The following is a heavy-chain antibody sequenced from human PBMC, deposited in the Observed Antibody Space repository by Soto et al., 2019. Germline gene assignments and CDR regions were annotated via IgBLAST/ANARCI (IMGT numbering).Heavy chain of an antibody. V-gene: IGHV1-3*01. CDR2: INAGSGNT. D-gene: IGHD3-3*02. Sequence: ASVKVSCKAAGYTFSTYTMNWVRQAPGQRLEWMGWINAGSGNTKYSQNFQGRVSITRDTSASTVYMELTGLKSEDTAVYYCARDTETLGPRANDALDIWGQGTMVTV. CDR3: ARDTETLGPRANDALDI. CDR1: GYTFSTYT. J-gene: IGHJ3*02.